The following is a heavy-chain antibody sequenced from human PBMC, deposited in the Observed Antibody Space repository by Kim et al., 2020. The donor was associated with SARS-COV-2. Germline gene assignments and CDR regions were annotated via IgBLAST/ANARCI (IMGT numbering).Heavy chain of an antibody. J-gene: IGHJ6*02. Sequence: GGSLRLSCAASGFSFSSYGIYWVRQAPGKGLEWVAAISFDGRNKYYVDSVKGRFTISRDNSKNTLYLQMNSLRAEDTAVYYCAKRGGRTGTTMKGMDVWGQGTTVTVSS. CDR3: AKRGGRTGTTMKGMDV. CDR2: ISFDGRNK. V-gene: IGHV3-30*18. CDR1: GFSFSSYG. D-gene: IGHD1-1*01.